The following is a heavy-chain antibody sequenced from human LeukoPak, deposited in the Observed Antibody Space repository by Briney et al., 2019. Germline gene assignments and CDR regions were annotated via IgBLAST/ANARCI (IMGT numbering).Heavy chain of an antibody. CDR2: ISGNGGST. V-gene: IGHV3-23*01. Sequence: PGGSLRLSCAASGFAFSSYAMNWVRRAPGKGLEWVSAISGNGGSTYYADSVKGRFTISRGNPRNTLFLQMNSLRAEDTALYYCAKNLFNPLRPAWGQGTLVTVSS. CDR3: AKNLFNPLRPA. CDR1: GFAFSSYA. D-gene: IGHD4/OR15-4a*01. J-gene: IGHJ5*02.